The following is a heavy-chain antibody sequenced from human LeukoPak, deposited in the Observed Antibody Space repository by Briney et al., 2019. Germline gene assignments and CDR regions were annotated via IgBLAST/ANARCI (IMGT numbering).Heavy chain of an antibody. J-gene: IGHJ4*02. Sequence: GGSLRLSCAASGFTFSSYNMNWVRQAPGKGLEWVSYISSSSNTIYYADSVKGRFTISRDNSKNTVFLQMNSLRAEDTAVYYCANPRLGYWGQGTLVTVSS. V-gene: IGHV3-48*01. CDR3: ANPRLGY. D-gene: IGHD6-19*01. CDR1: GFTFSSYN. CDR2: ISSSSNTI.